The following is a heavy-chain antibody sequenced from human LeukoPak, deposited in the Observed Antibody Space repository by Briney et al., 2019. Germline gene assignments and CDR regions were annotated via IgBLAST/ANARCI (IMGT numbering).Heavy chain of an antibody. Sequence: PSETLSLTCTVYGGSFSGYYWSWIRQPPGKGLEWIGYIYYSGSTNYNPSLKSRVTISVDTSKNQFSLKLSSVTAADTAVYYCARDEGWELLTASTNAFDIWGQGTMVTVSS. CDR3: ARDEGWELLTASTNAFDI. CDR2: IYYSGST. CDR1: GGSFSGYY. V-gene: IGHV4-59*12. D-gene: IGHD2-15*01. J-gene: IGHJ3*02.